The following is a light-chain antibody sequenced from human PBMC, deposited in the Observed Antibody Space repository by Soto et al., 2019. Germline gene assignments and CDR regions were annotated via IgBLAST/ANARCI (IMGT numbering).Light chain of an antibody. CDR2: DAS. CDR3: QQYDSFPWT. V-gene: IGKV1-5*01. Sequence: DIQMTQSPSTLSASVGDRVTITCRASQGIYNWLAWYQQKPGKPPKLLIYDASGLDSGVPSRFSGSGYGTEFTLNISGLQHEDFATFYCQQYDSFPWTFGQGTKVDLK. CDR1: QGIYNW. J-gene: IGKJ1*01.